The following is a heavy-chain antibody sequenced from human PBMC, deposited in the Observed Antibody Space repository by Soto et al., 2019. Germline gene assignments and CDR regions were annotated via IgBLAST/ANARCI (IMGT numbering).Heavy chain of an antibody. D-gene: IGHD2-21*02. J-gene: IGHJ4*02. V-gene: IGHV3-9*01. Sequence: PGGSLRLSCAASGFTFDDYAMHWVRQAPGKGLEWVSGISWNSGSIVYADSLKGRFTISRDNAKNSLYLQMNSLRAEDTALYYCAKDACGGDCYLDYWGQGILVTAPQ. CDR2: ISWNSGSI. CDR3: AKDACGGDCYLDY. CDR1: GFTFDDYA.